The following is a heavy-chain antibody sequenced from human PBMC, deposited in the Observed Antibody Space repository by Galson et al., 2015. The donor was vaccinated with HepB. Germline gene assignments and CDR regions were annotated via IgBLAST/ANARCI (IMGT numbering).Heavy chain of an antibody. CDR3: ARGGSGATKDDYFDY. CDR1: GFTFSSFS. CDR2: ISSNSKVI. D-gene: IGHD2-15*01. Sequence: SLRLSCAASGFTFSSFSINWVRQAPGKGLEWVSSISSNSKVIFYADSVKGRFTISRDNAKNSLCLQMNSLRADDTAVYYCARGGSGATKDDYFDYWGQGNLVTVSS. J-gene: IGHJ4*02. V-gene: IGHV3-21*01.